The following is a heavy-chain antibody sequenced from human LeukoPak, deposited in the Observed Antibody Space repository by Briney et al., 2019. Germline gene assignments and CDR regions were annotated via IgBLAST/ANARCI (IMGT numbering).Heavy chain of an antibody. J-gene: IGHJ4*02. Sequence: KASETLSLTCAVYGGSFSGYYWSWIRQPPGKGLEWVGEISHSGSTNYNPSLKSRVTISVDTSKNQFSLKLSSVTAADTAVYYCARGRDYYDSSGYYYFDYWGQGTLVTVSS. CDR3: ARGRDYYDSSGYYYFDY. V-gene: IGHV4-34*01. CDR1: GGSFSGYY. CDR2: ISHSGST. D-gene: IGHD3-22*01.